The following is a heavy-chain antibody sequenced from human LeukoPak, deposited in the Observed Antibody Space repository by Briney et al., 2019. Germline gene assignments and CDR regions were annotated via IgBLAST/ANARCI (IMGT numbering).Heavy chain of an antibody. CDR2: INHSGST. D-gene: IGHD2-15*01. J-gene: IGHJ4*02. CDR3: ARVRLCSGGSCYTWFDY. V-gene: IGHV4-34*01. CDR1: GGSFSGYY. Sequence: SGTLSLTCAVYGGSFSGYYWNWIRQPPGKGLEWIGEINHSGSTNYNPSLKSRVTISVDTSKNQFSLKLSSVTAADTAVYYCARVRLCSGGSCYTWFDYWGQGTLVTVSS.